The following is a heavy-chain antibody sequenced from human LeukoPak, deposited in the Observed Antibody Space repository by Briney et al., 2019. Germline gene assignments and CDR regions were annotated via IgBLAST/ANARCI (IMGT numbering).Heavy chain of an antibody. J-gene: IGHJ6*03. CDR2: SIPIFGTA. CDR1: GGTFSSYA. CDR3: ARDELAARLPVWGDYYYYMDV. D-gene: IGHD6-6*01. V-gene: IGHV1-69*05. Sequence: SVKVSCKASGGTFSSYAISWVRQAPGQGLEWMGVSIPIFGTANYAQKFQGRVTITTDESTITAYMELSSLRSEDPAVYYCARDELAARLPVWGDYYYYMDVWGKGTTVTVSS.